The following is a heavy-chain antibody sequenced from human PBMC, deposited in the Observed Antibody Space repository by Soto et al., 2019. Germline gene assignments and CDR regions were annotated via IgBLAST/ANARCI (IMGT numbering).Heavy chain of an antibody. D-gene: IGHD3-16*01. Sequence: ASETLSLTCAVYGGSFSGYYWSWIRQPPGKGLEWIGEINHSGSTNYNPSLKSRVTISVDTSKNQFSLKLSSVTAADTAVYYCARGNKKGGYYYYMDVWGKGTTVTVSS. V-gene: IGHV4-34*01. J-gene: IGHJ6*03. CDR1: GGSFSGYY. CDR2: INHSGST. CDR3: ARGNKKGGYYYYMDV.